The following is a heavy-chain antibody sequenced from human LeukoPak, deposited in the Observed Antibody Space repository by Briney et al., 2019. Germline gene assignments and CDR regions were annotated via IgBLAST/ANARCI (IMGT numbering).Heavy chain of an antibody. CDR1: GFTFNSYA. CDR3: ARDGEDCSGGSCYYYFDY. J-gene: IGHJ4*02. CDR2: IRGSGDSS. D-gene: IGHD2-15*01. V-gene: IGHV3-23*01. Sequence: GGSLRLSCAASGFTFNSYAMTWVRQAPGKGLEWVSSIRGSGDSSYYADSVKGRFTISRDNSKNTLYLQMNSLRAEDTAVYYCARDGEDCSGGSCYYYFDYWGQGTLVTVSS.